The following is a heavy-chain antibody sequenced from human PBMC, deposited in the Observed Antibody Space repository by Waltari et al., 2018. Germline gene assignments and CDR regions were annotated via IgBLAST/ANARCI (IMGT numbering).Heavy chain of an antibody. CDR3: ARVPKFWSGYYIPRGGYYGMDV. D-gene: IGHD3-3*01. CDR1: GGSFSGYY. Sequence: QVQLQQWGAGLLKPSETLSLTCAVYGGSFSGYYWSWIRQPPGKGLEWIWEINHSGSTNYNPSLKSRVTISVDTSKNQFSLKLSSVTAADTAVYYCARVPKFWSGYYIPRGGYYGMDVWGQGTTVTVSS. V-gene: IGHV4-34*01. CDR2: INHSGST. J-gene: IGHJ6*02.